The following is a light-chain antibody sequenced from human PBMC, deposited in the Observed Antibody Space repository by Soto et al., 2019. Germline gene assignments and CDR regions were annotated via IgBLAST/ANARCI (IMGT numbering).Light chain of an antibody. CDR2: KAS. J-gene: IGKJ1*01. CDR3: QQYKSSST. Sequence: IQMTQSPSTLSASVGDTVTITCRASESISIWLAWYQQKPGNAPNLLINKASSLQSEVPSRFSGSGSGTEFTLTITSLQPDDFGVYYWQQYKSSSTFGHATK. CDR1: ESISIW. V-gene: IGKV1-5*03.